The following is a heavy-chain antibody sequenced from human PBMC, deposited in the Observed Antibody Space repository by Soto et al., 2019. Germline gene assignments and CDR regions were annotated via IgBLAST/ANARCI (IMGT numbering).Heavy chain of an antibody. D-gene: IGHD6-25*01. Sequence: QVQLVQSGAEVKKPGSSVKVSCKSSGGTFSSFGLSWVRQAPGQGLEWMGAIVPMFGSATYTLKFQGRVTITADESTSTVFMELSSLRSKATAVYYCARAQRVLALAVWGQGTTVTVS. V-gene: IGHV1-69*12. J-gene: IGHJ6*02. CDR3: ARAQRVLALAV. CDR1: GGTFSSFG. CDR2: IVPMFGSA.